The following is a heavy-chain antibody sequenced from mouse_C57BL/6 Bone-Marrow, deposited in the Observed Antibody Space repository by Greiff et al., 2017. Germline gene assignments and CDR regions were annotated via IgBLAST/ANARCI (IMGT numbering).Heavy chain of an antibody. CDR1: GFSLSTSGMG. CDR2: IYWDDDK. D-gene: IGHD1-1*01. J-gene: IGHJ2*01. Sequence: QVTLKVSGPGILQSSQTLSLTCSFSGFSLSTSGMGVSWIRQPSGKGLEWLAHIYWDDDKRYNPSLKSRLTISKDTSSNQVFLKITSVDTADTATYCCARGGNYYGSFYYFGYWGQGTTLTVSS. CDR3: ARGGNYYGSFYYFGY. V-gene: IGHV8-12*01.